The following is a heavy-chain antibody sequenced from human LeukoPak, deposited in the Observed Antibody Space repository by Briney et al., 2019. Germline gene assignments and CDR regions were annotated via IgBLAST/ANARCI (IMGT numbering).Heavy chain of an antibody. CDR1: GFIFSDYY. V-gene: IGHV3-11*05. Sequence: GGSLRLSCAASGFIFSDYYMSWIRQAPGKGLEWVSYISTSNSYTNYGDSVKGRFTISRDNAKNSLYLQMNSLRAEDTAVYYCARDPGHGGWFDPWGQGTLVTVSS. J-gene: IGHJ5*02. CDR3: ARDPGHGGWFDP. CDR2: ISTSNSYT. D-gene: IGHD3-10*01.